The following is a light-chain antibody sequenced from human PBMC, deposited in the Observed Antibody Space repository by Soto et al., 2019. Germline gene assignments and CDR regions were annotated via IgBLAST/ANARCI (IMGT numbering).Light chain of an antibody. Sequence: MTQTPLSLTVTPGEPASISCRSSQSLLDSDDGNTYLAWYQQKPGKAPKLLIYKASTLKSGVPSRFSGSGSGTEFTLTISSLQPDDFATYYCQHYNSYSEAFGQGTKVDIK. J-gene: IGKJ1*01. CDR1: QSLLDSDDGNTY. CDR2: KAS. V-gene: IGKV1-5*03. CDR3: QHYNSYSEA.